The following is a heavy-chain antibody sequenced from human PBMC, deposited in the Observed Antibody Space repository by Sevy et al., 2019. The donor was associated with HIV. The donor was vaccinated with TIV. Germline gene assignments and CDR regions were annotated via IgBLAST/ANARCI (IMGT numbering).Heavy chain of an antibody. V-gene: IGHV3-7*01. CDR1: GFSFSSYW. CDR2: IKQDGSEK. Sequence: GGSLRLSCAASGFSFSSYWMSWVSQAPGKGLEWVANIKQDGSEKYYVDSVKGRFTISRDNAKNSLYLQMNSLRAEDTAVYYCAREGGYDYRDYYYYMDVWGKGTTVTVSS. D-gene: IGHD5-12*01. CDR3: AREGGYDYRDYYYYMDV. J-gene: IGHJ6*03.